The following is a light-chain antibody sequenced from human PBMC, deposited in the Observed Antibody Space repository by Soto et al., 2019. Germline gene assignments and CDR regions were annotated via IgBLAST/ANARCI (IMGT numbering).Light chain of an antibody. V-gene: IGKV1-5*03. Sequence: DIQMTQSPSTLSASVGDRVTITCRASQSISSWLAWYQQKPGKAPKLLIYKASSLESGFPSRFSGSGSGTEFTLTISSLQPDDFATYYCQQYNSYSETFGQGTKVDIK. CDR1: QSISSW. CDR2: KAS. CDR3: QQYNSYSET. J-gene: IGKJ1*01.